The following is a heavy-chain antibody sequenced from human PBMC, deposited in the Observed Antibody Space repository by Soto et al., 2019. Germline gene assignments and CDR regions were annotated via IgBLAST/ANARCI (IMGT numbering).Heavy chain of an antibody. CDR2: VNPSGVGT. J-gene: IGHJ4*01. Sequence: ASVKVSCKTSGYTFTKYYLHWVRQAPGQGLEWMGIVNPSGVGTTYAQKIKSRDKMTSDTTKNTLYKKLSSLTSEDTALYFCARAEKQITTFGVTDDYWG. CDR1: GYTFTKYY. D-gene: IGHD3-3*01. V-gene: IGHV1-46*01. CDR3: ARAEKQITTFGVTDDY.